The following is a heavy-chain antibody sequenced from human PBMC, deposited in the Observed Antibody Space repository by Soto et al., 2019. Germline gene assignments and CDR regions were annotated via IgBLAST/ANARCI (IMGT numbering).Heavy chain of an antibody. CDR1: GFTFSSYA. Sequence: LRLSCAASGFTFSSYAMHWVRQAPGKGLEWVAVISYDGSNKYYADSVKGRFTISRDNSKDTLYLQMNSLRAEDTAVYYCACAGEWLVRYYYYYGMDVWGQGTTVTVSS. D-gene: IGHD6-19*01. V-gene: IGHV3-30-3*01. CDR3: ACAGEWLVRYYYYYGMDV. J-gene: IGHJ6*02. CDR2: ISYDGSNK.